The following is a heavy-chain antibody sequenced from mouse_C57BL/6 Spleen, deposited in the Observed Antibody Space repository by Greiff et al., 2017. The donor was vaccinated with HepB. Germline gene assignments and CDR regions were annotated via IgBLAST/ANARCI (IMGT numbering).Heavy chain of an antibody. CDR1: GYAFSSSW. J-gene: IGHJ3*01. Sequence: QVQLQQSGPELVKPGASVKISCKASGYAFSSSWMNWVKQRPGKGLEWIGRIYPGDGDTNYNGKFKGKATLTADKSSSTAYMQLSSLTSEDSAVYFCAHYDYDWFAYWGQGTLVTVSA. D-gene: IGHD2-4*01. CDR3: AHYDYDWFAY. CDR2: IYPGDGDT. V-gene: IGHV1-82*01.